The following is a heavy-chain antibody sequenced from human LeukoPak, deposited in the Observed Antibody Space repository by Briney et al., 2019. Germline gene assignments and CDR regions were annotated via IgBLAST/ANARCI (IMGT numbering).Heavy chain of an antibody. CDR3: ARDVSPIKYCGSGGSCYRHNWFDP. Sequence: GASVKVSCKASGYTFTGYYMHWVRQAPGQGLEWMGWINPNSGGTNYAQKFQGRVTMTRDTSISTAYMELSRLRSDDTAVYYCARDVSPIKYCGSGGSCYRHNWFDPWGQGTLVTVSS. CDR1: GYTFTGYY. J-gene: IGHJ5*02. V-gene: IGHV1-2*02. CDR2: INPNSGGT. D-gene: IGHD2-15*01.